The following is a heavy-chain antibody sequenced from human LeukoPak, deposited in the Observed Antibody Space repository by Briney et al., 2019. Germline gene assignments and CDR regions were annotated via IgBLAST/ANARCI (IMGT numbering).Heavy chain of an antibody. J-gene: IGHJ4*02. CDR2: IKQDGGEK. V-gene: IGHV3-7*01. D-gene: IGHD4-17*01. CDR1: GFTFSRYW. CDR3: ARLTTVTTFDS. Sequence: PGGSLRLSCAASGFTFSRYWMSWVRQAPGKGLEWVANIKQDGGEKYYVDSVKGRFTISRDNAKNSLYLQMDSLRAEDTAMYYCARLTTVTTFDSWGQGTPVTVSS.